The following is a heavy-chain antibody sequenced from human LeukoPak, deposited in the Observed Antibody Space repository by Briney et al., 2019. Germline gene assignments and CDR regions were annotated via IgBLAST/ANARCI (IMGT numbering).Heavy chain of an antibody. CDR3: ARGGFSYDSSGYYVY. D-gene: IGHD3-22*01. CDR1: GGSISSYY. Sequence: SETLSLTCTVSGGSISSYYWSWIRQPPGKGLEWVGYIYYSGSTNYNPSLKSRVTISVDTSKNQFSLKLSSVTAADTAVYYCARGGFSYDSSGYYVYWGQGTLVTVSS. CDR2: IYYSGST. J-gene: IGHJ4*02. V-gene: IGHV4-59*01.